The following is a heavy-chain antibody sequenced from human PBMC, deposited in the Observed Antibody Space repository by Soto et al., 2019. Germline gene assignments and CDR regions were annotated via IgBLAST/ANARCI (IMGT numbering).Heavy chain of an antibody. J-gene: IGHJ6*02. CDR2: ITSSNTYI. CDR3: AKDRALWVVTPPDSSRPDV. V-gene: IGHV3-21*06. Sequence: LGWSLGLSSVASGVTFRAYSMSWVRQAPGQELEWVASITSSNTYIYYTRSVEGRFTISRDDAKNSLHLQMNTLRAEDTSVYFYAKDRALWVVTPPDSSRPDVWGQGTKVTVT. D-gene: IGHD2-15*01. CDR1: GVTFRAYS.